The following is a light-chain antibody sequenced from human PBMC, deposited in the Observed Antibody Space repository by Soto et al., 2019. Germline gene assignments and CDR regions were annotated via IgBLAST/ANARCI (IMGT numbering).Light chain of an antibody. Sequence: QSDLTQPASVSGSPGQSITISCTGTSSDVGAYNYVSWYQQHPGKAPKLIIYEVSDRPSGVSNRFSGSKSGNTASLTISGLQAEDEADYYCSSFAGSRVLVLGGWTKLTVL. CDR1: SSDVGAYNY. J-gene: IGLJ2*01. CDR2: EVS. CDR3: SSFAGSRVLV. V-gene: IGLV2-14*03.